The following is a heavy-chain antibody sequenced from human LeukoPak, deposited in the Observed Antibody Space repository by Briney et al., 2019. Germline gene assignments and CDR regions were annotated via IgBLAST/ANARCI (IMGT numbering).Heavy chain of an antibody. J-gene: IGHJ4*02. Sequence: GGSLRLSCAASGFTSSSYWMHWVRQRPGQGLVWVSRIHLDGRTTNYADSAKGRFTISRDNAKNTLSLEMNSLRPEDTAVYYCARGGSPSDYWGQGTLVSVSS. CDR1: GFTSSSYW. V-gene: IGHV3-74*01. CDR2: IHLDGRTT. CDR3: ARGGSPSDY. D-gene: IGHD3-16*01.